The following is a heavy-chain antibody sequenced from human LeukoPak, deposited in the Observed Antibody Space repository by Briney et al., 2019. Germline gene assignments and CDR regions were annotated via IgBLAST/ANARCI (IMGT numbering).Heavy chain of an antibody. V-gene: IGHV5-51*01. Sequence: GESLKISCKGSGYSFPSYWIGWVRQMPGKGLEWMGIIYPGDSDTRYSPSFQGQVTISADKSINTAYLQWSSLKASDTAMYYCARGPTAGIWYFGYWGQGTLVTVSS. CDR1: GYSFPSYW. D-gene: IGHD1-26*01. CDR2: IYPGDSDT. J-gene: IGHJ4*02. CDR3: ARGPTAGIWYFGY.